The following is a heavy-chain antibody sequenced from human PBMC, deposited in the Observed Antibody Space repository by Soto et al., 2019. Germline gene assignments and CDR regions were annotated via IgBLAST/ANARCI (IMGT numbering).Heavy chain of an antibody. CDR2: ISSDGNNQ. CDR1: GFSFSSWP. Sequence: GGSLRLSCTASGFSFSSWPLHWVRQAPGKGLEWVAVISSDGNNQYYADSVKGRFTVSRDNYKDTMYLQMNSLGGEDTAVYYCARDARYNYRDYWGQGTLVTVS. CDR3: ARDARYNYRDY. D-gene: IGHD5-18*01. V-gene: IGHV3-30-3*01. J-gene: IGHJ4*02.